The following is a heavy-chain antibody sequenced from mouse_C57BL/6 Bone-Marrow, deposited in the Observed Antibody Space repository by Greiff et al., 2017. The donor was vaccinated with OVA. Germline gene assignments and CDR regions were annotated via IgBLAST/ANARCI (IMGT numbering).Heavy chain of an antibody. J-gene: IGHJ2*01. V-gene: IGHV5-6*01. D-gene: IGHD1-1*02. Sequence: EVQLMESGGDLVKPGGSLKLSCAASGFTFSSYGMSWVRQTPDKRLEWVATISSGGSYTYYPDSVKGRFTISRDNAKNTLYLQMSSLKSEDTAMYYCSAGNYVDYWGQGTTLTVSS. CDR2: ISSGGSYT. CDR1: GFTFSSYG. CDR3: SAGNYVDY.